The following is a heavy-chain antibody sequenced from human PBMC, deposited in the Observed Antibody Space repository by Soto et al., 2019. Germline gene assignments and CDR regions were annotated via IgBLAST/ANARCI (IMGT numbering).Heavy chain of an antibody. CDR1: GASISSPHDY. Sequence: PSETLSLTCTVSGASISSPHDYWGWIRQAPGRGLEWIGSIYYSGSTYYNPSLKSRVTISLDTSKNQFSLKLSSVTAADTAVYYCASQQLVHYYYGMDVCGQGTTVTVSS. CDR2: IYYSGST. V-gene: IGHV4-39*01. D-gene: IGHD6-13*01. J-gene: IGHJ6*01. CDR3: ASQQLVHYYYGMDV.